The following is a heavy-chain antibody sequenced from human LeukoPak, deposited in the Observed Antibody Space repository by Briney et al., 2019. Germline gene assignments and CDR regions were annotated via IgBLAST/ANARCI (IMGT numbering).Heavy chain of an antibody. D-gene: IGHD6-19*01. CDR1: GVSISSDTKF. Sequence: SETLSLTCTVSGVSISSDTKFGSWIRQPGGKGLEWIGRISSGGRTDYNPSLKSRVIISLYTSKNQVSMKLNSVTAADTAVYYCAKGAGPPWFDTWGQGILVSVSS. V-gene: IGHV4-61*02. J-gene: IGHJ5*02. CDR2: ISSGGRT. CDR3: AKGAGPPWFDT.